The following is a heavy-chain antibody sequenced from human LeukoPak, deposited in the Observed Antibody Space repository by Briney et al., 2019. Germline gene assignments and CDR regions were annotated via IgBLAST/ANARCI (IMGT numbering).Heavy chain of an antibody. J-gene: IGHJ5*02. CDR2: IKNDGSLV. Sequence: GGSLRLSCATSGFTFSNYWMSWLRQAPGKGLVWVSRIKNDGSLVSYAESVKGRVPISRDNARNTLYLQMNSLRVDDTAVYYCAKSDWFDPWGRGILVTVSS. CDR1: GFTFSNYW. V-gene: IGHV3-74*01. CDR3: AKSDWFDP.